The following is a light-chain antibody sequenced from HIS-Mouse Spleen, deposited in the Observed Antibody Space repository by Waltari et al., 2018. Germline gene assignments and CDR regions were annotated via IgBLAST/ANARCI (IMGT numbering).Light chain of an antibody. V-gene: IGLV2-23*01. J-gene: IGLJ2*01. CDR2: EGS. CDR1: SRDVGSYNL. CDR3: CSYAGSSTFVV. Sequence: QSALTQPASVSGSPGQSITISCTGTSRDVGSYNLVSWYQQHPGKAPKLTIYEGSKRPSGVSNRFTGSTSGNTASLNISGLQAEDEADYYCCSYAGSSTFVVFGGGTKLTVL.